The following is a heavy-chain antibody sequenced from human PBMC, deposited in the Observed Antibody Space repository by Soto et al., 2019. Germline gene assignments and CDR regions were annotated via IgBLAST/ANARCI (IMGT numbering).Heavy chain of an antibody. Sequence: SETLSLTCAVYGGSFSGYYWSWIRQPPGKGLEWIGEINHSGSTNYNPSLKSRVTISVDTSKNQFSLKLSSVTAADTAVYYCAGAGVVVVVAATHNWFDPWGQGTLVTVSS. V-gene: IGHV4-34*01. CDR3: AGAGVVVVVAATHNWFDP. CDR1: GGSFSGYY. CDR2: INHSGST. J-gene: IGHJ5*02. D-gene: IGHD2-15*01.